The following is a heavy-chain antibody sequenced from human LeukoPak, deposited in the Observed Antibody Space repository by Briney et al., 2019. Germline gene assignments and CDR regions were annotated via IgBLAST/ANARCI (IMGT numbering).Heavy chain of an antibody. CDR3: ARGMSRMGHESSDDY. CDR1: GYTFTSYA. CDR2: INTNTGNP. D-gene: IGHD2-8*01. Sequence: ASVKVSCKASGYTFTSYAMNWVRQAPGQGLEWMGWINTNTGNPTYAQGFTGRFVFSLDTSVSTAYLQISSLKAEDTAVYYCARGMSRMGHESSDDYWGQGTLVTVSS. J-gene: IGHJ4*02. V-gene: IGHV7-4-1*02.